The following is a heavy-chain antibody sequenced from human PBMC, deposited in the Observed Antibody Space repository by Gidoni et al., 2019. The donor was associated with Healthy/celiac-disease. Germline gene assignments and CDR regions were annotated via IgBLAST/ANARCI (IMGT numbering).Heavy chain of an antibody. CDR1: GYTFTRYY. Sequence: QVQLVQSGAEVKKPGASVTVSCKASGYTFTRYYMHWVRQAPGQGLEWMGIINPSGGSTSYAQKFQGRVTMTRDTSTSTVYMELSSLRSEDTAVYYCARDNEEGHTLPGWGIDYWGQGTLVTVSS. CDR3: ARDNEEGHTLPGWGIDY. J-gene: IGHJ4*02. D-gene: IGHD3-16*01. V-gene: IGHV1-46*01. CDR2: INPSGGST.